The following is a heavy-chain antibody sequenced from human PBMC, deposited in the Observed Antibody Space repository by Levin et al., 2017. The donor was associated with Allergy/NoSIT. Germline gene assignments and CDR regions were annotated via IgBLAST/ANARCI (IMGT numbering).Heavy chain of an antibody. CDR1: GGSFSGYY. V-gene: IGHV4-34*01. J-gene: IGHJ4*02. CDR3: ARATLWWCVDY. D-gene: IGHD2-21*01. CDR2: INHSGST. Sequence: PSETLSLTCAVYGGSFSGYYWSWIRQPPGKGLEWIGEINHSGSTNYNPSLKSRVTISVDTSKNQFSLKLSSVTAADTAVYYCARATLWWCVDYWGQGTLVTVSS.